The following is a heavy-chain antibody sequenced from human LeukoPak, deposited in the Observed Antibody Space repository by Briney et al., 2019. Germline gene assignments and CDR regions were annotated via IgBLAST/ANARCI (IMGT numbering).Heavy chain of an antibody. Sequence: ASVKASCKASGYTFTSYGISWVRQAPGQGLEWMGWISAYNGNTNYAQKLQGRVTMTTDTSTSTAYMELRSLRSDDTAVYYCARHGIVVVVAATYYYYGMDVWGQGTTVTVSS. CDR2: ISAYNGNT. V-gene: IGHV1-18*01. D-gene: IGHD2-15*01. CDR1: GYTFTSYG. J-gene: IGHJ6*02. CDR3: ARHGIVVVVAATYYYYGMDV.